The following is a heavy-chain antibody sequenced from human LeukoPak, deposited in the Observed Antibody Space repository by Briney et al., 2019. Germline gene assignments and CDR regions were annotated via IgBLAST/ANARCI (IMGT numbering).Heavy chain of an antibody. V-gene: IGHV3-9*01. Sequence: QPGRSLRLSCAAYGFNFNDYAMHWVRQAPGKGLEWVSGISWNSGTKGYADSVKGRFTISRDNDQKSLYLLMNSLRPEDTALYYCAKAAGDWFFDLWGRGTLVSVSS. CDR1: GFNFNDYA. CDR3: AKAAGDWFFDL. CDR2: ISWNSGTK. D-gene: IGHD6-19*01. J-gene: IGHJ2*01.